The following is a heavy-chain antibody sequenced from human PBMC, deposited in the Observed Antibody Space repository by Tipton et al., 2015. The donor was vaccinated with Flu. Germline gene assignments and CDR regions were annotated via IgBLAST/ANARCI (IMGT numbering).Heavy chain of an antibody. CDR2: IYYSGST. D-gene: IGHD3-10*01. J-gene: IGHJ5*02. CDR1: GGSISSYY. V-gene: IGHV4-59*01. CDR3: ARALVITTTMGGVWFDP. Sequence: LRLSCTVSGGSISSYYWSWIRQPPGKGLEWIGYIYYSGSTNYNPSLQSRATISVDMSKNQFSLNLSSVTAADTAVYYCARALVITTTMGGVWFDPWGQGTLVTASS.